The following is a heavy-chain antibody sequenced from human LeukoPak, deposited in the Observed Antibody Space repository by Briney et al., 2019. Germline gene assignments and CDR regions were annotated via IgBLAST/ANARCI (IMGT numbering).Heavy chain of an antibody. Sequence: SVKVSCKASGDTFTYYAVAWVRQAPGQGVEWMGGFVPLAGTTDYAQKFQGRVTISTDESSTTAFMELSSLRSEDTAIYYCARAKILASYFDYWGQGTLVTVSS. V-gene: IGHV1-69*05. CDR1: GDTFTYYA. J-gene: IGHJ4*02. CDR3: ARAKILASYFDY. CDR2: FVPLAGTT.